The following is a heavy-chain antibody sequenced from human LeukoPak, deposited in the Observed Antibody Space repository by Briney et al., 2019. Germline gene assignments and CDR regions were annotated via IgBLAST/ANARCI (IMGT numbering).Heavy chain of an antibody. CDR2: IYYSGST. J-gene: IGHJ4*02. D-gene: IGHD3-22*01. CDR3: ARERVSSGYFDY. CDR1: GGSISSSSYY. V-gene: IGHV4-39*07. Sequence: SETLSLTCTVSGGSISSSSYYWGWIRQPPGKGLEWIGSIYYSGSTYYNPSLKSRVTISVDTSKNQFSLKLSSVTAADTAVYYCARERVSSGYFDYWGQGTLVTVSS.